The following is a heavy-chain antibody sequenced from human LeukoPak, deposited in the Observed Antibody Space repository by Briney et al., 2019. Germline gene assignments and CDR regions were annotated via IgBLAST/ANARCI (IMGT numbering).Heavy chain of an antibody. V-gene: IGHV1-18*01. CDR3: ATVSSSSSHIPLYYFEN. CDR1: GYTFTSYG. D-gene: IGHD6-13*01. Sequence: ASVKVSCKASGYTFTSYGISWVRQAPGQGLEWMGWISAYNGNTNYAQKLQGRVTMTTDTSTSTAYMELISLRSDDTAVYYCATVSSSSSHIPLYYFENWSQGTLVTVSS. CDR2: ISAYNGNT. J-gene: IGHJ4*02.